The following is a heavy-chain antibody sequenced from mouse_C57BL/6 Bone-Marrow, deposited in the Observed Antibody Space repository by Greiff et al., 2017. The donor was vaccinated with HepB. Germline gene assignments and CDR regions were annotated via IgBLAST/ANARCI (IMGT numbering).Heavy chain of an antibody. CDR3: ARFHYYGSSPFAY. V-gene: IGHV1-82*01. CDR1: GYAFSSSW. J-gene: IGHJ3*01. D-gene: IGHD1-1*01. Sequence: LVESGPELVKPGASVKISCKASGYAFSSSWMNWVKQRPGKGLEWIGRIYPGDGDTNYNGKFKGKATLTADKSSSTAYMQLSSLTSEDSAVYFCARFHYYGSSPFAYWGQGTLVTVSA. CDR2: IYPGDGDT.